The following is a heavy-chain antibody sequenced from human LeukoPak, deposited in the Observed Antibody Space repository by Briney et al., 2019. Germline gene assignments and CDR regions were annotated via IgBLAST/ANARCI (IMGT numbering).Heavy chain of an antibody. CDR2: ISYDGSNI. CDR3: ARDPRARFCSSTSCYGWLDP. CDR1: GLTFSHYA. J-gene: IGHJ5*02. V-gene: IGHV3-30*03. Sequence: GGSLRLSCAASGLTFSHYAMHWVRQAPGKGLEWVALISYDGSNIYFGDSVKGRFTISRDSSKNTLYLQMNGLRREDTAVYYCARDPRARFCSSTSCYGWLDPWGQGTLVTVSS. D-gene: IGHD2-2*01.